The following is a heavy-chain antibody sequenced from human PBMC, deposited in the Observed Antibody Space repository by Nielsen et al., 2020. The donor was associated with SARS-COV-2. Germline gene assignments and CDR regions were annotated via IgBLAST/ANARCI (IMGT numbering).Heavy chain of an antibody. Sequence: ETLSLTCTVSGGSISSYYWSWIRQPPGKGLEWIGYIYYSGSTNYNPSLKSRVTISVDTSKNQFSLKLSSVTAADTAVYYCARVRWELLGGAFDIWGQGTMVTVSS. V-gene: IGHV4-59*01. CDR2: IYYSGST. D-gene: IGHD1-26*01. CDR3: ARVRWELLGGAFDI. J-gene: IGHJ3*02. CDR1: GGSISSYY.